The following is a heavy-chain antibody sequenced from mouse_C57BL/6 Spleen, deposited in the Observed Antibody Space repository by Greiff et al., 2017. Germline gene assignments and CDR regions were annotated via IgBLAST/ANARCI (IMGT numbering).Heavy chain of an antibody. CDR3: ARGTTVVAIDY. Sequence: QVQLQQPGAELVKPGASVKLSCKASGYNFTSYWMHWVKQRPGQGLEWIGMIHPNSGSTNYNEKFKSKATLTVDKSSSTAYMQLSSLTSEDSAVYYCARGTTVVAIDYWGQGTTLTVSS. CDR1: GYNFTSYW. D-gene: IGHD1-1*01. V-gene: IGHV1-64*01. CDR2: IHPNSGST. J-gene: IGHJ2*01.